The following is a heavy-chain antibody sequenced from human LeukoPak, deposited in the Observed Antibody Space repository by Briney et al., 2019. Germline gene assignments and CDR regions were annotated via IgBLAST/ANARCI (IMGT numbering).Heavy chain of an antibody. CDR3: ATANRILYQNNDY. CDR2: VDPEDGET. Sequence: ASVKVSCKASGYTFTGYYMHWVRQAPGQGLEWIGRVDPEDGETKYAEKFQGRVTITADTSTDTAYMELSSLRSEDTAVYYCATANRILYQNNDYWGQGTLVTVSS. J-gene: IGHJ4*02. CDR1: GYTFTGYY. V-gene: IGHV1-69-2*01. D-gene: IGHD2-8*01.